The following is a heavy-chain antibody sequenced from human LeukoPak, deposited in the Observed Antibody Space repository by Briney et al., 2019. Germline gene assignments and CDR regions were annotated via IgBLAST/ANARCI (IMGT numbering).Heavy chain of an antibody. Sequence: PGGSLRLSCAASGFTFSSYAMSWVRQAPGKGLEWVSAIIGSGGSTYYADSVKGRFTISRDNSKNTLYLQMNSLRAEDTAVYYCAKDGRGGYYGSGSYPDYWGQGTLVTVSS. CDR2: IIGSGGST. D-gene: IGHD3-10*01. V-gene: IGHV3-23*01. J-gene: IGHJ4*02. CDR1: GFTFSSYA. CDR3: AKDGRGGYYGSGSYPDY.